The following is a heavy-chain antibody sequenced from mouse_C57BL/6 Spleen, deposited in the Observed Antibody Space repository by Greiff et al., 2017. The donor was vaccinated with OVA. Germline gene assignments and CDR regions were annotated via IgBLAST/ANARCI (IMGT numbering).Heavy chain of an antibody. CDR2: INPNNGGT. CDR1: GYTFTDYY. D-gene: IGHD4-1*02. Sequence: VQLQQSGPELVKPGASVKISCKASGYTFTDYYMTWVKQSHGKSLEWIGDINPNNGGTSYNQKFKGKATLTVDKSSSTAYMELRSLTSEDSAVYYCARPNWSYAMDYWGQGTSVTVSS. V-gene: IGHV1-26*01. J-gene: IGHJ4*01. CDR3: ARPNWSYAMDY.